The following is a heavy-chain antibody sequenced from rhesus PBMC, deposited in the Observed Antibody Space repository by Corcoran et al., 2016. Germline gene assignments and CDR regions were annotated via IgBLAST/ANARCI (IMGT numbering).Heavy chain of an antibody. D-gene: IGHD5-12*01. Sequence: QVQLQESGPGLVKPSETLSLTCAVSGGSISDDHYWSWIRQPPGKGLEWIGYIYGSGGGTNYNPSLKNRVTISIDTSKNQFSLKLSSVTAADTAVYYCAREGYSYSHDAFDCWGQGLRVTVSS. CDR2: IYGSGGGT. V-gene: IGHV4-106*01. CDR3: AREGYSYSHDAFDC. J-gene: IGHJ3*01. CDR1: GGSISDDHY.